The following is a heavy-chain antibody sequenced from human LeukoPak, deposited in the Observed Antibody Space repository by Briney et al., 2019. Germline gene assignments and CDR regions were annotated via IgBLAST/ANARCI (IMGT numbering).Heavy chain of an antibody. CDR3: ARDSPISGSFYYYMDV. V-gene: IGHV3-48*03. D-gene: IGHD1-20*01. Sequence: GGSLRLSCAASGFTFSSYEMNWVRQAPGKGLEWISYSSSSGTSIYYADSVKGRFTVSRDNTKNSLYLQMKSLRAEDTAVYYCARDSPISGSFYYYMDVWGKGTTVTVSS. CDR2: SSSSGTSI. J-gene: IGHJ6*03. CDR1: GFTFSSYE.